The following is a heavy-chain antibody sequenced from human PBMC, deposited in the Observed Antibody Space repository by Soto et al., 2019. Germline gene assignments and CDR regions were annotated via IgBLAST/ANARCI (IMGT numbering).Heavy chain of an antibody. Sequence: GGSLRLSCEASGFAFNKFGMHWVRQAPGKGLEWVAFISHDGSYQYYADSVQGRLTITRDNSMNTMNMQLKSLRREDTAVYYCAKGGEVGGVLGDHWGQGT. D-gene: IGHD1-26*01. CDR2: ISHDGSYQ. CDR1: GFAFNKFG. V-gene: IGHV3-30*18. CDR3: AKGGEVGGVLGDH. J-gene: IGHJ4*02.